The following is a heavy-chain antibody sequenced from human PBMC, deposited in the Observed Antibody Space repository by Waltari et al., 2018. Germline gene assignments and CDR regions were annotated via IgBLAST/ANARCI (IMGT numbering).Heavy chain of an antibody. CDR3: ALDTGALWMDV. Sequence: QVQLVQSGAEVKKPGASVKISCKTSEYTFTSSYLHWVRQAPGQGLGWMGIISPGGGGTIYAQKFQGRVTMTRDTSTSTVYMELSSLRSDDTAVYYCALDTGALWMDVWGQGTTVTVSS. CDR2: ISPGGGGT. CDR1: EYTFTSSY. J-gene: IGHJ6*02. V-gene: IGHV1-46*01. D-gene: IGHD2-21*01.